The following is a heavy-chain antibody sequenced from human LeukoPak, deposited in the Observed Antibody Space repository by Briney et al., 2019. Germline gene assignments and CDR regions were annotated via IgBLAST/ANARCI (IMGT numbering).Heavy chain of an antibody. CDR3: TRDHYYFDY. J-gene: IGHJ4*02. CDR1: GFTFSSYS. CDR2: IRSKAYGGTT. Sequence: GGSLRLSCAASGFTFSSYSMNWVRQAPGKGLEWVGFIRSKAYGGTTEYAASVKGRFTISRDDSKSIAYLQMNSLKTEDTAVYYCTRDHYYFDYWGQGTLVTVSS. V-gene: IGHV3-49*04.